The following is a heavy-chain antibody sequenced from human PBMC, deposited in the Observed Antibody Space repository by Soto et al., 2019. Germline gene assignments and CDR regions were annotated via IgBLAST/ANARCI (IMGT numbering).Heavy chain of an antibody. CDR1: WFTVSSNY. D-gene: IGHD3-3*01. V-gene: IGHV3-53*01. J-gene: IGHJ3*02. Sequence: PVGSLRLSCAASWFTVSSNYMSWVRQAPGKGLEWVSVIYSGGSAYYADSVKGRFTISRDNSKNTLYLQMNSLRAEDTAVYYCASHTYYDFWSGYSDAFDIWGQGTMVTVSS. CDR2: IYSGGSA. CDR3: ASHTYYDFWSGYSDAFDI.